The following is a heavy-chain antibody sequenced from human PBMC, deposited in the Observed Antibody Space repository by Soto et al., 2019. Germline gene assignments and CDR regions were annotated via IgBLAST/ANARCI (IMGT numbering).Heavy chain of an antibody. V-gene: IGHV1-69*06. CDR3: ARGADVNPNAFDI. Sequence: SVKVSCKASGATFSSYAISWVRQAPGQGLEWMGGIIPIFGTANYAQKFQGRVTITADKSTSTAYMELSSLSSEDTAVYYCARGADVNPNAFDIWGQGTMVTVSS. CDR1: GATFSSYA. J-gene: IGHJ3*02. CDR2: IIPIFGTA.